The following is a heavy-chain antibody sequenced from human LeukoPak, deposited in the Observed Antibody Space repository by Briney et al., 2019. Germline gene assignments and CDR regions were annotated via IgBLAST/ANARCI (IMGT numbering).Heavy chain of an antibody. V-gene: IGHV3-9*01. J-gene: IGHJ6*02. D-gene: IGHD5-18*01. CDR1: GFTFDDYA. CDR2: ISWNSGSI. CDR3: AKDKFSGSAMVTSFGSTTAFHYYYGMDV. Sequence: GGSLRLSCAASGFTFDDYAMHWVRQAPGKGLEWVSGISWNSGSIGYADSVKGRFTISRDNAKNSLYLQMNSLRAEDTALYYCAKDKFSGSAMVTSFGSTTAFHYYYGMDVRGQGTTVTVSS.